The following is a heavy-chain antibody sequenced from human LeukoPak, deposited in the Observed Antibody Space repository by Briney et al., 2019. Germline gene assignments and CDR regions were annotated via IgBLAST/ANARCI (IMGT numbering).Heavy chain of an antibody. CDR1: GFTFTDTY. CDR2: ISPSGTDI. J-gene: IGHJ4*02. Sequence: GGSLRLSCAVSGFTFTDTYMTWIRQAPGKGLESLSYISPSGTDISYADSVKGRFTISRDNAKNSLYLQMNSLRVEDTAIYYCARDMFRLWGDFDSWGQGTPVTVSS. CDR3: ARDMFRLWGDFDS. V-gene: IGHV3-11*04. D-gene: IGHD3-10*01.